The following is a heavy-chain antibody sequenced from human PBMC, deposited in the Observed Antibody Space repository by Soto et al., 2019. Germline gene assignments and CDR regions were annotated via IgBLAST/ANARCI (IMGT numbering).Heavy chain of an antibody. CDR1: GGTFSRHA. V-gene: IGHV1-69*13. CDR2: IIPLFGTA. D-gene: IGHD3-3*01. J-gene: IGHJ6*02. CDR3: ARGLITIFGVVISYYGMDV. Sequence: SVKVSCKASGGTFSRHAIQWSRQAPGQGLVWMGGIIPLFGTANYAQKFKGRATITAEESTSTAYMELSSLRSEDTAVYYCARGLITIFGVVISYYGMDVWGQGTTVTVSS.